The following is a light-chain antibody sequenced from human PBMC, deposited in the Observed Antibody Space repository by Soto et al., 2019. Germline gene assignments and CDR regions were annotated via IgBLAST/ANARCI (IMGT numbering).Light chain of an antibody. Sequence: DIVLTQSPDSLTVSLGERATINCKSSLNILYSSNNKNYLAWYQQKPGQPPKLLIYWASTRQSGVPDRFSGSGSGTDFTLTISTLQAEDVAVYYCQQDYSTRLTFGGGTKVEIK. J-gene: IGKJ4*01. CDR1: LNILYSSNNKNY. V-gene: IGKV4-1*01. CDR2: WAS. CDR3: QQDYSTRLT.